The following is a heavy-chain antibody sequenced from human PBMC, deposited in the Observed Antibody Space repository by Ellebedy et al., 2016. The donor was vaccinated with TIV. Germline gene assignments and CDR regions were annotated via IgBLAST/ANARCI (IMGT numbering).Heavy chain of an antibody. J-gene: IGHJ6*02. D-gene: IGHD2-2*01. CDR3: ARPALGYCSSTTCMDV. V-gene: IGHV1-69*13. CDR1: VGTFSSYA. Sequence: SVKVSCXASVGTFSSYAISWVRQAPGQGLEWMGGIIPIFGTANYAQKFQGRVTITADESTSTAYMELSSLRSEDTAVYYCARPALGYCSSTTCMDVWGQGTTVTVSS. CDR2: IIPIFGTA.